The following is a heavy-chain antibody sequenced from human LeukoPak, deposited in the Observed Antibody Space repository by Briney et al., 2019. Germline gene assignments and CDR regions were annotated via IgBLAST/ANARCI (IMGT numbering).Heavy chain of an antibody. CDR2: ISSSSSTI. D-gene: IGHD6-13*01. V-gene: IGHV3-48*01. J-gene: IGHJ4*02. Sequence: GGSLRLSCAASGFTFSSYSMNWVRQAPGKGLEWVSYISSSSSTIYYADSVKGRFTISRDNAKNSLYLQMSSLRAEDTAVYYCARDSSSWGSPNFDYWGQGTLVTVSS. CDR1: GFTFSSYS. CDR3: ARDSSSWGSPNFDY.